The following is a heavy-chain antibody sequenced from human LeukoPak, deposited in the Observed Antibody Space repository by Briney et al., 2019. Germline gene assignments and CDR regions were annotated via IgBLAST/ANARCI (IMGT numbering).Heavy chain of an antibody. CDR1: GFTFSSYA. Sequence: GGSLRLSCAASGFTFSSYAMHWVRQAPGKGLEYVSAISSNGGSTYYANSVKGRFTISRDNSKNTLYLQMGSLRAEDMAVYYCARDVGDLQEAAADYYYGMDVWGQGTTVTVSS. CDR3: ARDVGDLQEAAADYYYGMDV. V-gene: IGHV3-64*01. D-gene: IGHD6-13*01. J-gene: IGHJ6*02. CDR2: ISSNGGST.